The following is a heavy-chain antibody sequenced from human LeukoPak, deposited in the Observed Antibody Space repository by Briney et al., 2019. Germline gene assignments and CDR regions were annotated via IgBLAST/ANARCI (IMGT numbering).Heavy chain of an antibody. Sequence: PGGSLRLSCAASGFTFSSYGMHWVRQAPGKGLEWVAVIWYDGSNKYYADSVKGRFTISRDNSKNTLYLQMNSLRAEDTAVYYCARDSPSSTSWGYWGQGTLVTVSS. CDR3: ARDSPSSTSWGY. CDR1: GFTFSSYG. CDR2: IWYDGSNK. J-gene: IGHJ4*02. D-gene: IGHD2-2*01. V-gene: IGHV3-33*01.